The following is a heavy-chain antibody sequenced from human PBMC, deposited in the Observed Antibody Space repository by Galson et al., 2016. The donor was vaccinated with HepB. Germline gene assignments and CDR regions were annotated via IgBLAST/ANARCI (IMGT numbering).Heavy chain of an antibody. CDR2: IKSKTDGGTT. Sequence: SLRLSCAASGFTFNYAWMNWVRQAPGKGLEWVGHIKSKTDGGTTDYAAPVEGRFTISRDDSKNMVYLQMNSLKTEDTALYYCTTGDYGDYRFDYWGQGTLVTVSA. V-gene: IGHV3-15*07. CDR1: GFTFNYAW. CDR3: TTGDYGDYRFDY. D-gene: IGHD4-17*01. J-gene: IGHJ4*02.